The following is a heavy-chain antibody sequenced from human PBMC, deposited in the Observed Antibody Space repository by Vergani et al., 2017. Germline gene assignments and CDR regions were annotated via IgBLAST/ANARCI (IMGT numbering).Heavy chain of an antibody. CDR2: ISGSGGST. CDR3: AKILDGVGCSSTSCYRNYYYYMDV. J-gene: IGHJ6*03. D-gene: IGHD2-2*01. CDR1: GFTFSSYA. V-gene: IGHV3-23*01. Sequence: EVQLLESGGGLVQPGGSLRLSCAASGFTFSSYAMSWVRQAPGKGLEWVSAISGSGGSTSYADSVKGRFTISRENSKNTLYLQMNSLRAEDTAVYYCAKILDGVGCSSTSCYRNYYYYMDVWGKGTTVTVSS.